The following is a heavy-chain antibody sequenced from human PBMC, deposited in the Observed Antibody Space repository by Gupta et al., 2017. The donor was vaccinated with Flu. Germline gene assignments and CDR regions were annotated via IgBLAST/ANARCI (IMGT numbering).Heavy chain of an antibody. J-gene: IGHJ4*02. D-gene: IGHD6-19*01. Sequence: PGKGLEWMGSIHPFGCDTRYSPSFQGQVTFSADKASTTASLHWRRLEAWDAAMYYCATPAGPVAGAFVDWGQGTPVTVSS. V-gene: IGHV5-51*01. CDR2: IHPFGCDT. CDR3: ATPAGPVAGAFVD.